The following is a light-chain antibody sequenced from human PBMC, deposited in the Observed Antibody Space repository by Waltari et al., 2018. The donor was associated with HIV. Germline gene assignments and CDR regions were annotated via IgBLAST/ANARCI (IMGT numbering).Light chain of an antibody. CDR3: QQYARLPGVT. V-gene: IGKV3-20*01. J-gene: IGKJ4*01. CDR1: QTVSSNY. CDR2: GAS. Sequence: EIVLTQSPGTLSLSPGERATLSCRASQTVSSNYLAWYQQKPGQAPRLLIYGASSRATGIPDRFSGSGSGTDFTLTISRLEPEDVAVYYCQQYARLPGVTFGGGTKVEIK.